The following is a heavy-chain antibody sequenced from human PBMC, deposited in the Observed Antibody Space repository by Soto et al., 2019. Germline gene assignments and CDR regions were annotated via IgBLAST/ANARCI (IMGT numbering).Heavy chain of an antibody. V-gene: IGHV4-4*07. Sequence: SETRSLTCTVSGGSINTFYWSWVRQPAGKGLEWIGRIFSSGSTSFNPSLESRVAMSVDTSKNHFSLNLSSVTAADMAVYYCAREGSYSAYNFAHGIQLWSFDFWGQGALVTVSS. CDR2: IFSSGST. CDR3: AREGSYSAYNFAHGIQLWSFDF. D-gene: IGHD5-12*01. J-gene: IGHJ4*02. CDR1: GGSINTFY.